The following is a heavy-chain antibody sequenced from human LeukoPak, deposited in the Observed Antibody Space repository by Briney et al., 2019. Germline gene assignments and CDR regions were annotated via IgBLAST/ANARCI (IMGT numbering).Heavy chain of an antibody. D-gene: IGHD3-22*01. Sequence: GGSLRLSCAASGFTFSSYAMSWVRQAPGKGLEWVSAISGSGGSTYYADSVKGRFTISRDNSKNTLYLQMNSLRAEDTAVYYCAKGGNYYYDISGYFFDYWGQGTLVTVSS. CDR2: ISGSGGST. J-gene: IGHJ4*02. CDR1: GFTFSSYA. V-gene: IGHV3-23*01. CDR3: AKGGNYYYDISGYFFDY.